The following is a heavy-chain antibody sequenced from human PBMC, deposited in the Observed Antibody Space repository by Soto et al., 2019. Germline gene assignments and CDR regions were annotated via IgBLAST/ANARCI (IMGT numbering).Heavy chain of an antibody. CDR1: GFTFSSYA. V-gene: IGHV3-23*01. J-gene: IGHJ4*02. Sequence: EVQLLESGGGLVQPGGSLKLSCAASGFTFSSYAMSWVRQAPGKGLEWVSTITGSGDSTFYADSVKGRFTISRDNSKNTLYLHMNSLSAEDTAVYYCAKSGSGWYYFDYWGQGTLVTVSS. D-gene: IGHD6-19*01. CDR2: ITGSGDST. CDR3: AKSGSGWYYFDY.